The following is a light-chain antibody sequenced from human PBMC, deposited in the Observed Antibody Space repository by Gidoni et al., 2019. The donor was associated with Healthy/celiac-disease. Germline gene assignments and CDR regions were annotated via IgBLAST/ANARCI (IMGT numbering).Light chain of an antibody. CDR1: QSVLYSSNNKNY. Sequence: DIVMPQSPDSLAVSLGERATINCKSSQSVLYSSNNKNYLAWYQQKPGQPPKLLIYWASTRESGVPDRFSGSGSGTEFTLTISSLQAEDVAGYYCQQYYSTPWTFGQGTKVEIK. CDR3: QQYYSTPWT. CDR2: WAS. V-gene: IGKV4-1*01. J-gene: IGKJ1*01.